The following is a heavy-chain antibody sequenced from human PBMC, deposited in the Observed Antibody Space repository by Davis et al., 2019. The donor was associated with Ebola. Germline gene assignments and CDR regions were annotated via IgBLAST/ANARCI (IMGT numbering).Heavy chain of an antibody. D-gene: IGHD2-15*01. V-gene: IGHV3-7*01. CDR3: ARGRRYCSGGSCFLFDI. CDR2: IKQDGSEK. J-gene: IGHJ3*02. Sequence: GESLKISCAASGFTFSSYWMSWVRQAPGKGLEWVANIKQDGSEKYYVDSVKGRFTISRDNAKNSLYLQRNSLRAEDTAVYYCARGRRYCSGGSCFLFDIWGQGTMVTVSS. CDR1: GFTFSSYW.